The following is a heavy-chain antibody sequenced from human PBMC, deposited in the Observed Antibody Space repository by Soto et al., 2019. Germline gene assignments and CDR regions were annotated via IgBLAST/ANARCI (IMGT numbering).Heavy chain of an antibody. Sequence: SETLSLTCTVSGDSMATGGHYYNWIRQVPGKGLEWIGYVYYSGATHYTPSLRARATISRDTSKNQFSLRLISVTAADTALYYCAIDKDRQPTVWGFWGQGIQVTVSS. CDR3: AIDKDRQPTVWGF. CDR1: GDSMATGGHY. D-gene: IGHD3-16*01. V-gene: IGHV4-31*03. J-gene: IGHJ4*02. CDR2: VYYSGAT.